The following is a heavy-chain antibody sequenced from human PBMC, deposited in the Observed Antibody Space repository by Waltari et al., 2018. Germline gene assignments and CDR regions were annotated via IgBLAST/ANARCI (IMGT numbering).Heavy chain of an antibody. V-gene: IGHV3-30-3*01. CDR2: ISYDGSNK. D-gene: IGHD1-26*01. Sequence: QVQLVESGGGVVQPGRSLRLSCAASGFTFSSYAMHWVRQAPGKGLEWVAVISYDGSNKYYADSVKGRFTISRDNSKNTLYLQMNSLRAEDTAVYYCARSGEWELLLDYWGQGTLVTVSS. CDR1: GFTFSSYA. CDR3: ARSGEWELLLDY. J-gene: IGHJ4*02.